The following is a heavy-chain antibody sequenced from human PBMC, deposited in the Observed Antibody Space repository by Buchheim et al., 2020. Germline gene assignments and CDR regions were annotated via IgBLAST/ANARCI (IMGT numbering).Heavy chain of an antibody. CDR3: VTCTSAYYANS. CDR1: GFTFSDYS. J-gene: IGHJ5*02. D-gene: IGHD3-22*01. V-gene: IGHV3-11*01. CDR2: ISSGGSNI. Sequence: QVHLVESGGGLVKPGGSLRLSCRTSGFTFSDYSMLWIRQTPEKGLEWISYISSGGSNIFYADSVEGRFTVSRDNAKDSLYLQMTSLRAGDSAIYYCVTCTSAYYANSWGQGTL.